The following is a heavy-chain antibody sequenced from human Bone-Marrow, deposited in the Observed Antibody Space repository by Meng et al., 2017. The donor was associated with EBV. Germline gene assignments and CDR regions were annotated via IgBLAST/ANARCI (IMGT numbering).Heavy chain of an antibody. CDR1: GDSSSRSSYS. V-gene: IGHV4-39*01. Sequence: QGAGPVLGRPSERLHLTCTVSGDSSSRSSYSWGWSLQPPGKVPECIGSSYYRRSTYDNQSLKSPVIILQATSNNQFALKLSSLTATDTAVYYCATQMRYNILSAYYHFDYWGQGTLVTVSS. CDR2: SYYRRST. CDR3: ATQMRYNILSAYYHFDY. J-gene: IGHJ4*02. D-gene: IGHD3-9*01.